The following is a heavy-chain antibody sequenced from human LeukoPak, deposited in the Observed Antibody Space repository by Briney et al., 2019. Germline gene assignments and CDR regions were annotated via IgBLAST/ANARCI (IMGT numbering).Heavy chain of an antibody. Sequence: GPSLTLSCPASAFSFGNYGINCARHAPGKGLEWLSTITTDGATNYADSVKGRFAISKDNSLKPVSLHMNPLRAEYTAVYYCTNTGPGSGWSRYYFDIWGTGTRVCVS. V-gene: IGHV3-23*01. D-gene: IGHD6-19*01. J-gene: IGHJ4*02. CDR2: ITTDGAT. CDR1: AFSFGNYG. CDR3: TNTGPGSGWSRYYFDI.